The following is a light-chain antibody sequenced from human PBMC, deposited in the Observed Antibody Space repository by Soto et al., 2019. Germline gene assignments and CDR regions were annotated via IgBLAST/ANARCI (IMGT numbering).Light chain of an antibody. CDR1: SSNIGSNT. J-gene: IGLJ2*01. Sequence: QSVLTQPPSASGTPGQRVTISCSGSSSNIGSNTVNWYQQLPGTAPKLLMYTNNQRPSGVPDRFSGSKSGTSASLAISGLQSKDEADYYCAAWDDSLNGVVFGGGTKLTVL. CDR2: TNN. CDR3: AAWDDSLNGVV. V-gene: IGLV1-44*01.